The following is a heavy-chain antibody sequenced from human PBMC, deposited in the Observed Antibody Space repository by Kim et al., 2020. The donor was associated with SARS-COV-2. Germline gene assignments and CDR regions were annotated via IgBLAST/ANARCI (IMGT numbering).Heavy chain of an antibody. V-gene: IGHV3-9*01. J-gene: IGHJ5*02. CDR1: GFTFDDYA. D-gene: IGHD3-10*01. CDR2: ISWNSGSI. Sequence: GGSLRLSCAASGFTFDDYAMHWVRQAPGKGLEWVSGISWNSGSIDYADSVKGRFTISRDTAKNSLYLQMNSQRAEDTALYYCAKDARPYYGSRSSPFDPWGQGTVVTVSS. CDR3: AKDARPYYGSRSSPFDP.